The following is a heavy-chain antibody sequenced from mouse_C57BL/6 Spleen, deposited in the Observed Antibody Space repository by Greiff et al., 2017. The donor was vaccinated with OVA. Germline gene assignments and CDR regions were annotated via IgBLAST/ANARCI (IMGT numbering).Heavy chain of an antibody. J-gene: IGHJ4*01. CDR3: AIYYYGSSGGLAMDY. D-gene: IGHD1-1*01. CDR1: GYTFTDYE. V-gene: IGHV1-15*01. Sequence: VQLQQSGAELVRPGASVTLSCKASGYTFTDYEMHWVKQTPVHGLEWIGAIDPETGGTAYNQKFKGKAILTADKSSSTAYMELRSLTSEDSAVYYCAIYYYGSSGGLAMDYWGQGTSVTVSS. CDR2: IDPETGGT.